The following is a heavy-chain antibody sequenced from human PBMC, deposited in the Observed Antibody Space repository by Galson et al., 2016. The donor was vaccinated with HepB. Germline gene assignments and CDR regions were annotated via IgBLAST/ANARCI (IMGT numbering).Heavy chain of an antibody. V-gene: IGHV3-30-3*01. Sequence: SLRLSCAASGFTFSSYSMHWVRQAPGKGLEWVAVISDDGSHKYYADSVKGRFTISRDNSKNTLYLQMNSLRGEDTAMYFCASDQARAVTGTPLRNWGQGTLVTVSS. CDR3: ASDQARAVTGTPLRN. CDR2: ISDDGSHK. CDR1: GFTFSSYS. J-gene: IGHJ4*02. D-gene: IGHD6-19*01.